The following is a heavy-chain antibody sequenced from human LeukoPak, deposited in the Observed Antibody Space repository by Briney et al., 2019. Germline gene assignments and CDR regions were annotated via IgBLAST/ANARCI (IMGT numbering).Heavy chain of an antibody. Sequence: PSETLSLTCAVYGGSFSGYYWSWIRQPPGKGLEWIGEINHSGSTNYNPSLKSRVTISVDTSKNQFSLKLSSVTAADTAVYYCARLLGLRRTYYYYYMDVWGKGTTVTISS. D-gene: IGHD5/OR15-5a*01. CDR2: INHSGST. J-gene: IGHJ6*03. CDR3: ARLLGLRRTYYYYYMDV. CDR1: GGSFSGYY. V-gene: IGHV4-34*01.